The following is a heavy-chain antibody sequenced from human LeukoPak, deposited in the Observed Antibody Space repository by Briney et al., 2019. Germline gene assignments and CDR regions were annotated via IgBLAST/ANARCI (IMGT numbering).Heavy chain of an antibody. CDR2: ISNSGGDT. D-gene: IGHD3-9*01. Sequence: PGGSLRLSCAASGFTFSNYAMSWVRQAPGGGREWVLGISNSGGDTQYADSVKGRFTISRDNSKNTLYLQMNSLRAEDTAVYYCARTLSGADILTASPGAYYFDYWGQGTLVTVSS. J-gene: IGHJ4*02. CDR1: GFTFSNYA. CDR3: ARTLSGADILTASPGAYYFDY. V-gene: IGHV3-23*01.